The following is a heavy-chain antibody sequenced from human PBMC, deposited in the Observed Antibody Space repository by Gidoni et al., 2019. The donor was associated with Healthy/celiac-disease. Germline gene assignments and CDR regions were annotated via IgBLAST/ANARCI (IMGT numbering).Heavy chain of an antibody. V-gene: IGHV3-23*01. CDR1: GFTFSSYA. CDR3: AKDTWVYCGGDCPFDY. CDR2: ISGSGGST. D-gene: IGHD2-21*01. J-gene: IGHJ4*02. Sequence: EVQLLESGGGLVQPGGSLRLSCAASGFTFSSYAMSWVRQAPGKGLEWVSAISGSGGSTYYADSVKGRFTISRDNSKNTLYLQMNSLRAEDTAVYYCAKDTWVYCGGDCPFDYWGQGTLVTVSS.